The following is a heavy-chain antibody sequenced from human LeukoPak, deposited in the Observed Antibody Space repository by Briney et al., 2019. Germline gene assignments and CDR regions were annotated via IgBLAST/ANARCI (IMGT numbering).Heavy chain of an antibody. CDR3: ASGYGSGIFDAFDI. D-gene: IGHD3-10*01. CDR1: GGSIRTYY. Sequence: SETLSLTCIVSGGSIRTYYWNWIRQPPGKGLEWIGNIYYSGSTNYNPSLKSRVTISIDTSKNQFSLKLSSVTAADTAVYYCASGYGSGIFDAFDIWGQGTMVTVSS. V-gene: IGHV4-59*01. J-gene: IGHJ3*02. CDR2: IYYSGST.